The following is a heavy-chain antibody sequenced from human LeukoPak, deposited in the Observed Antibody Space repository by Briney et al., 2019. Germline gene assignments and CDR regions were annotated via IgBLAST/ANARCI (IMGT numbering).Heavy chain of an antibody. D-gene: IGHD1-14*01. CDR3: ARVYREPGDDAFDI. CDR1: GGSISSYY. CDR2: IYYSGST. J-gene: IGHJ3*02. Sequence: PSETLSLTCTVSGGSISSYYWSWIGQPPAKGLEWIGYIYYSGSTNYNPSLKSRVTISVDTSKNQFSLKLSSVTAADTAVYYCARVYREPGDDAFDIWGQGTMVTVSS. V-gene: IGHV4-59*01.